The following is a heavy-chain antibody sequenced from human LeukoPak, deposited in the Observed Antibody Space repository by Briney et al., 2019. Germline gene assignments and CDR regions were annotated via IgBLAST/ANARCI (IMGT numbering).Heavy chain of an antibody. D-gene: IGHD6-19*01. CDR3: AIHSSGWYQGFY. CDR2: ISTSGNYI. CDR1: GFPFSSYG. J-gene: IGHJ4*02. V-gene: IGHV3-21*01. Sequence: GGSLRLSCAASGFPFSSYGMNWVRQAPGKGLEWVSYISTSGNYIYYADSVKGRFTISRDNAKNSLYLQMKGLRAEDSAVYYCAIHSSGWYQGFYWGQGTLVTVSS.